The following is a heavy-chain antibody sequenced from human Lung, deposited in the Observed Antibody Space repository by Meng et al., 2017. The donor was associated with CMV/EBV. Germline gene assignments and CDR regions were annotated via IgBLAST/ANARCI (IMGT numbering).Heavy chain of an antibody. CDR3: VAAIVVALDY. V-gene: IGHV3-33*03. Sequence: GESLKISCAASGFTFSNHGMHWVRQAPDTGLEWVAVIWFDGSKTYYTDSVKGRFTISRDNSKRMLYLQMTSLRPEDSATYYCVAAIVVALDYWGRGTPVTVSS. D-gene: IGHD3-22*01. J-gene: IGHJ4*02. CDR1: GFTFSNHG. CDR2: IWFDGSKT.